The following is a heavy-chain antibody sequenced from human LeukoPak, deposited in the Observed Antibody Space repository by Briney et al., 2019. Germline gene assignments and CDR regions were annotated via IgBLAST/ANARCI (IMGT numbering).Heavy chain of an antibody. CDR2: INWSGGST. CDR3: ARAPITSPFYFDH. J-gene: IGHJ4*02. V-gene: IGHV3-20*04. CDR1: GFGFGDLG. Sequence: GGSLRLSCSASGFGFGDLGMSWARQAPGKGLVAVSGINWSGGSTGYAVPVRGRFTITRHNAKNSLYLQMDSLTAEDRALYYCARAPITSPFYFDHWGQGTLVTVSS. D-gene: IGHD2-2*01.